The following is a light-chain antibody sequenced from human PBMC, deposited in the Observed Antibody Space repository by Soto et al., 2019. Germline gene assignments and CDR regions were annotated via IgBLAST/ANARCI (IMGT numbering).Light chain of an antibody. J-gene: IGLJ2*01. CDR3: SSYTSTNTLL. CDR2: DVS. CDR1: NNDVGGYNS. V-gene: IGLV2-14*03. Sequence: QSVLTQPASVSGSPGQSITISCTGTNNDVGGYNSVSWYQQHPGKAPKLMIYDVSNRPSGVSSRFSGSKSGNTASLTISGLQAEDEADYYCSSYTSTNTLLFGGGTKVTVL.